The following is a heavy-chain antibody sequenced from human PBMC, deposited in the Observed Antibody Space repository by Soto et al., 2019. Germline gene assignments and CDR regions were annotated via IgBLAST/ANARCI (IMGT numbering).Heavy chain of an antibody. CDR3: ARDPGTSSWIGWFDP. J-gene: IGHJ5*02. D-gene: IGHD6-13*01. CDR1: GFTFTDYC. Sequence: PGGSLRLSGAASGFTFTDYCMSWIRQAPGKGLQWLSYISRSGRIIYYADSVKGRFTISRDNAKNSLYLQLNSLRAEDTAIYYCARDPGTSSWIGWFDPWGQGTLVTVSS. CDR2: ISRSGRII. V-gene: IGHV3-11*01.